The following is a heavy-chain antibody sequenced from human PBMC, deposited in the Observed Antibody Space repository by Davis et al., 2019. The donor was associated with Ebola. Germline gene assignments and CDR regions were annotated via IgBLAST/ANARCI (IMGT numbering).Heavy chain of an antibody. Sequence: GESLKISCAASGFTFSKYWMHCVRQTPGKGLMWVSRINSDGSSSTREYADSVKGRFTISGDNAKNTVSLQMNSLRAEDTGFYFCSRNTPVVSTHNWGLGTLVTVSS. V-gene: IGHV3-74*03. CDR3: SRNTPVVSTHN. CDR1: GFTFSKYW. J-gene: IGHJ4*02. D-gene: IGHD2-8*02. CDR2: INSDGSSS.